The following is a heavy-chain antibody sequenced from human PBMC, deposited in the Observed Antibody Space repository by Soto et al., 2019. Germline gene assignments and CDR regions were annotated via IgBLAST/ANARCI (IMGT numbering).Heavy chain of an antibody. CDR2: ISSDGSNK. Sequence: QVQLVESGGGVVQPGRSLRLSCAASGFTFSSYGMHWVRQAPGKGLEWVAVISSDGSNKHYADSVKGRFTISRDNPKNTLYLQMNSLRAEDTAVYYCARSPYSVSYLAYFDYWGQGTLVTVTS. V-gene: IGHV3-30*03. J-gene: IGHJ4*02. CDR3: ARSPYSVSYLAYFDY. CDR1: GFTFSSYG. D-gene: IGHD1-26*01.